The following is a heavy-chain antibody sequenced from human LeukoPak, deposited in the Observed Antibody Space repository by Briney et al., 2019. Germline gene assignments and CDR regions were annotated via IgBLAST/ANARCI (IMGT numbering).Heavy chain of an antibody. Sequence: SETLSLTCTVSGGSISSGSYYWGWIRQPAGKGLEWIGRIYTSGSTNYNPSLKSRVTISKDTSKTQFSLKLSSVPAADTAVYYCARGGGPGVWFGFYDYWGQGTLVTVSS. CDR1: GGSISSGSYY. D-gene: IGHD3-10*01. CDR3: ARGGGPGVWFGFYDY. V-gene: IGHV4-61*02. CDR2: IYTSGST. J-gene: IGHJ4*02.